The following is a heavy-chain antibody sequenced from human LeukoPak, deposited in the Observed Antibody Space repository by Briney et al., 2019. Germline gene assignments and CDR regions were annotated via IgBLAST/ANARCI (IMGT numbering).Heavy chain of an antibody. CDR3: ARDLHNYYGMDD. J-gene: IGHJ6*02. V-gene: IGHV1-18*01. CDR2: ISAYNGNA. Sequence: ASLKVSCKPSGYTFTSYGISWVRQAPGQGLEWMGWISAYNGNANYAQNFQGRVTMTTDTSTRTAYMELRSLRSDDTAVYYCARDLHNYYGMDDWGQGTTVTVSS. CDR1: GYTFTSYG.